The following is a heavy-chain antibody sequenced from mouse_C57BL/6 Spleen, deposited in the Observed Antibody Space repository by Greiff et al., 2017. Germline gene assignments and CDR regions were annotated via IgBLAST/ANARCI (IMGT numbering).Heavy chain of an antibody. CDR2: IVPGSGST. CDR1: GYTFTGYW. D-gene: IGHD2-4*01. V-gene: IGHV1-9*01. Sequence: QVQLQQSGAELMKPGASVKLSCKATGYTFTGYWIEWVKQRPGHGLEWIGEIVPGSGSTNYNEKFKGKATFTADTSSNTAYMQLSSLTTEDAAIYYCARSRLRRIEKDFDYWGQGTTLTVSS. J-gene: IGHJ2*01. CDR3: ARSRLRRIEKDFDY.